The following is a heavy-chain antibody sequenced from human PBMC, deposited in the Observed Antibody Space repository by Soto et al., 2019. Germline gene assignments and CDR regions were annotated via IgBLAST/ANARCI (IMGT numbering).Heavy chain of an antibody. CDR2: ISYDGSNK. CDR3: ESSEHCGGDCYHYYYYGMDV. CDR1: GFTFSSYA. V-gene: IGHV3-30-3*01. Sequence: PGGSLRLSCAASGFTFSSYAMHWVRQAPGKGLEWVAVISYDGSNKYYADSVKGRFTISRDNSKNTLYLQMNSLRAEDTAVYYSESSEHCGGDCYHYYYYGMDVWGQGTTVTVSS. J-gene: IGHJ6*02. D-gene: IGHD2-21*02.